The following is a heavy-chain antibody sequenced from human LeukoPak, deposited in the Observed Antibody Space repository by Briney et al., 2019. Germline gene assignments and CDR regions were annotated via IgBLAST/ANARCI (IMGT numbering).Heavy chain of an antibody. V-gene: IGHV1-2*02. CDR1: GYTFTSYG. CDR3: AREGDLITMVRGVVDY. D-gene: IGHD3-10*01. CDR2: TNPNSGGT. Sequence: ASVKVSCKASGYTFTSYGISWVRQAPGQGLEWMGWTNPNSGGTNYAQKFQGRVTMTRDTSISTAYMELSRLRSDDTAVYYCAREGDLITMVRGVVDYWGQGTLVTVSS. J-gene: IGHJ4*02.